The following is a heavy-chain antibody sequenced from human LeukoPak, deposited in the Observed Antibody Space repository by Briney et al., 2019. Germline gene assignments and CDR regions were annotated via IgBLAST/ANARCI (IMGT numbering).Heavy chain of an antibody. CDR1: EYDFANYW. J-gene: IGHJ5*02. D-gene: IGHD2/OR15-2a*01. CDR3: ARRKFYDTYLDP. CDR2: AHPATSII. Sequence: GDSLKISCKGPEYDFANYWIGWVRQTPGRGLEGMGIAHPATSIIHYGPSFQGQVTISFDRSLSTAYLQWTSLKASDSGMYFCARRKFYDTYLDPWGRGTLVTVSS. V-gene: IGHV5-51*01.